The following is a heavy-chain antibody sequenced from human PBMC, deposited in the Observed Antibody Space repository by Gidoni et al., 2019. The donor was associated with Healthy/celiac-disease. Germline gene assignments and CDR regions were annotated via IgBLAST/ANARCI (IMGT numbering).Heavy chain of an antibody. J-gene: IGHJ5*02. CDR1: GFTFSSYW. D-gene: IGHD2-2*01. Sequence: EVQLVESGGGLVQPGGSLRLSCAASGFTFSSYWMSWVRQAPGKGLEWVANIKQDGSEKYYVDSVKGRFTISRDNAKNSLYLQMNSLRAEDTAVYYCARDAPAATGDWFDPWGQGTLVTVSS. V-gene: IGHV3-7*01. CDR3: ARDAPAATGDWFDP. CDR2: IKQDGSEK.